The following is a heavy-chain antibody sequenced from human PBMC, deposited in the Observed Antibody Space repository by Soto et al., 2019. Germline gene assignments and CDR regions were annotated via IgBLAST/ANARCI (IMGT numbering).Heavy chain of an antibody. Sequence: SETLSPTCTVSGGSLSSGNYYWSWIRQHPGKGLEWIGYIDYSGNTFYTPSLKSRLTVSVDTSRNQFSLRLSSVTAADTAVYYCARYCSSTSCLNFDYWGRGTLVTASS. J-gene: IGHJ4*02. CDR3: ARYCSSTSCLNFDY. D-gene: IGHD2-2*01. CDR1: GGSLSSGNYY. V-gene: IGHV4-30-4*01. CDR2: IDYSGNT.